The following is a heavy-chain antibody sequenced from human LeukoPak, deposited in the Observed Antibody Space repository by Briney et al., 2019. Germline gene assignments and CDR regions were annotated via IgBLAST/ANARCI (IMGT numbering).Heavy chain of an antibody. J-gene: IGHJ4*02. CDR3: ARWQWLSKAFDY. D-gene: IGHD6-19*01. V-gene: IGHV1-2*02. CDR2: INPNIVGT. Sequence: ASVNVSFKASGYTFTGYYMHWVRQAPGQGPEGMGWINPNIVGTNYPQNFHGRVTMTSDTSINTAYIELSSLRSEETAVYYCARWQWLSKAFDYWGQGTLVTVSS. CDR1: GYTFTGYY.